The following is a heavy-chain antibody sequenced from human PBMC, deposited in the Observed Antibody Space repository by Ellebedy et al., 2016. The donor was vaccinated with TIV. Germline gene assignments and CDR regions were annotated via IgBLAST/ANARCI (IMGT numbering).Heavy chain of an antibody. CDR3: ARDTGLYYGSSGFDF. V-gene: IGHV3-53*05. CDR2: LYSGGST. CDR1: GFTVSRNY. Sequence: PGGSLRLSCAASGFTVSRNYMSWVRQAPGKGLEWVSVLYSGGSTYYADSVKGRFTISRDNSKNTLYLQMNSLRAEDTAVYYCARDTGLYYGSSGFDFWGQGTLVIVSS. J-gene: IGHJ4*02. D-gene: IGHD3-22*01.